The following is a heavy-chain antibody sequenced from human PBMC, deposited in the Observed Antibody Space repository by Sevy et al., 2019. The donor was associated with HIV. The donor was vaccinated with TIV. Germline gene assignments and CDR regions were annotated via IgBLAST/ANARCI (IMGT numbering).Heavy chain of an antibody. Sequence: GGSLRLSCAASGFTFSSYSMNWVRQAPGKGLEWVSSISSSSSYIYYADSVKGRFTISRDNAKNSRYLQMNSLRAEDTAVYYCAREVNYDFWSGYLYYYYGMDVWGQGTTVTVSS. V-gene: IGHV3-21*01. CDR2: ISSSSSYI. CDR3: AREVNYDFWSGYLYYYYGMDV. CDR1: GFTFSSYS. D-gene: IGHD3-3*01. J-gene: IGHJ6*02.